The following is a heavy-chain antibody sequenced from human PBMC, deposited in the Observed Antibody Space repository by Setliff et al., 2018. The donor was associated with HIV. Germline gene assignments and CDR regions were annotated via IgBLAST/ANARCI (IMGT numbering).Heavy chain of an antibody. D-gene: IGHD2-21*02. CDR2: INPNSGGT. CDR3: ARVRYCGGDCYPDAFDI. Sequence: ASVNVSCKASGYTFTGYYMHWVRQAPGQGLEWMGWINPNSGGTNYAQKFQGRVTMTRDTSISTVYMELSRLRSDDTAVYYCARVRYCGGDCYPDAFDIWGQGTMVTVSS. J-gene: IGHJ3*02. V-gene: IGHV1-2*02. CDR1: GYTFTGYY.